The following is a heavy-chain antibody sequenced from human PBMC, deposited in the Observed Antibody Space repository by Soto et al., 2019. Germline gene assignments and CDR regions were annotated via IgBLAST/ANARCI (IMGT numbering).Heavy chain of an antibody. CDR2: INSDGSST. J-gene: IGHJ3*02. CDR3: ASAPREIAAAGILGGFAFDI. CDR1: GFTFSSYW. Sequence: GGSLRLSCAASGFTFSSYWMHWVRQAPGKGLVWVSRINSDGSSTSYADSVKGRFTISRDNAKNTLYLQMNSLRAEDTAVYYCASAPREIAAAGILGGFAFDIWGQGTMVTVSS. V-gene: IGHV3-74*01. D-gene: IGHD6-13*01.